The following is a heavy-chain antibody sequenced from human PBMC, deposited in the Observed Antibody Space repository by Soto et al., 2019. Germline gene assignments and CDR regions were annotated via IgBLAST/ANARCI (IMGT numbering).Heavy chain of an antibody. Sequence: QVQLVQSGAEVKKPGASVKVSCKASGGGFSTYAITWVRQAPGQALEWMGGITPIFDTTNYAQKFQGRVTITTDESTTTVDMELTSLTSEDTAVYYCATGGTTVTRRFDYWGQGTLVTVSS. CDR3: ATGGTTVTRRFDY. D-gene: IGHD4-17*01. CDR1: GGGFSTYA. CDR2: ITPIFDTT. J-gene: IGHJ4*02. V-gene: IGHV1-69*01.